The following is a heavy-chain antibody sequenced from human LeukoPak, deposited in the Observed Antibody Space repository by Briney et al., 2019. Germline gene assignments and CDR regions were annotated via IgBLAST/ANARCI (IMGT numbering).Heavy chain of an antibody. CDR1: GYSLIEVA. CDR3: AMTDRYAGRPFVY. Sequence: ASVKVSCKVSGYSLIEVAMHWVRQAPGKGLEWVGSFDPEDGEDGETHYAQKFQGRVTMTEDASTDTAYMELTSLSPEDTALYCCAMTDRYAGRPFVYWCQGTLVTVSS. D-gene: IGHD3-9*01. CDR2: FDPEDGEDGET. V-gene: IGHV1-24*01. J-gene: IGHJ4*02.